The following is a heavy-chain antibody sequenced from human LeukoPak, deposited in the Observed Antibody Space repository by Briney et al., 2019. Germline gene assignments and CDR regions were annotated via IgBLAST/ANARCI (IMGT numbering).Heavy chain of an antibody. CDR3: ARHRWELDAFDI. CDR1: GGSISSGGYS. CDR2: IYHSGST. J-gene: IGHJ3*02. V-gene: IGHV4-30-2*01. D-gene: IGHD1-26*01. Sequence: SQTLSLTCAVSGGSISSGGYSWSWIRQPPGKGLEWIGYIYHSGSTYYNPSLKSRVTISVDRSKNQFSLKLSSVTAADTAVYYCARHRWELDAFDIWGQGTTVTVSS.